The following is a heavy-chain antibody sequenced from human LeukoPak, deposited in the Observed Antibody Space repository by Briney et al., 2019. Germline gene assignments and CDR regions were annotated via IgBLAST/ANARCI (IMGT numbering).Heavy chain of an antibody. CDR1: GFTFSSYA. V-gene: IGHV3-30-3*01. CDR3: AKAQETAHSNWFDP. CDR2: ISYDGSNK. Sequence: GGSLRLSCAASGFTFSSYAMHWVRQAPGKGLEWVAVISYDGSNKYYADSVKGRFTISRDNSKNTLYLQMSSLRVDDTAVYYCAKAQETAHSNWFDPWGQGTLVTVSS. J-gene: IGHJ5*02.